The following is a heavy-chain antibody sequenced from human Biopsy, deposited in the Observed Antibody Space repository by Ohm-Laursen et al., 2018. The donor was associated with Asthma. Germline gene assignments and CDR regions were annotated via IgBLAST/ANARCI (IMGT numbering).Heavy chain of an antibody. CDR2: KYHSGSP. Sequence: GTLSLTCTVSGGSITSSSYYWGWIRKPPGKGMEWIGSKYHSGSPYYHPSLKSRATISVDTSKNQLSLKMSSVTAADTAVYFCVRHQYSSSWSTFDYWGQGALVTVSS. V-gene: IGHV4-39*01. J-gene: IGHJ4*02. CDR1: GGSITSSSYY. CDR3: VRHQYSSSWSTFDY. D-gene: IGHD3-22*01.